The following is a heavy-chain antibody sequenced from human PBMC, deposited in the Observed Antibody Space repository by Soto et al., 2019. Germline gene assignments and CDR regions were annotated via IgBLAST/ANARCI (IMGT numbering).Heavy chain of an antibody. Sequence: PSETLSLTCDVYGGSFSAYYWTWIRQSPGKGLEWIGEIHHSGITNYNPSLKSRVTISVDTSKNQFSLDLRSVTAADTAVYYCASYGPGTYYNGYYFDYWGQGTPVTVS. CDR1: GGSFSAYY. CDR2: IHHSGIT. J-gene: IGHJ4*02. CDR3: ASYGPGTYYNGYYFDY. V-gene: IGHV4-34*01. D-gene: IGHD3-10*01.